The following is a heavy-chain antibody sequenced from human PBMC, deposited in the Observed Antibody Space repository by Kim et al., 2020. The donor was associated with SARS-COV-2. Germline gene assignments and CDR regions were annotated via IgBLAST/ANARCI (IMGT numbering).Heavy chain of an antibody. Sequence: GGSLRLSCAASGFTLSSYDMHWVRQATGKGLEWVSTIGTAGDTYYPGSVKGRFTISRENAKNSLYLQMNSLRAGDTAVYYCARAVSGSYFPAYYYYGMDVWGQGTTVTVSS. J-gene: IGHJ6*02. CDR1: GFTLSSYD. CDR2: IGTAGDT. V-gene: IGHV3-13*04. CDR3: ARAVSGSYFPAYYYYGMDV. D-gene: IGHD1-26*01.